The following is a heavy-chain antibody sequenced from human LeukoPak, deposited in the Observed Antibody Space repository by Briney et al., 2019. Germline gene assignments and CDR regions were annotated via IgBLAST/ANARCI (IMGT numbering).Heavy chain of an antibody. CDR1: GFTFSSYA. Sequence: PGGPLRLSCAASGFTFSSYAMNWVRQVPGKGLEWVSGVSGNGGRTDYADSVKGRFTISRDNSKNTLYLQMNSLRAEDTALYYCATLPTWGQGTLVTVSS. D-gene: IGHD4-17*01. J-gene: IGHJ4*02. CDR2: VSGNGGRT. CDR3: ATLPT. V-gene: IGHV3-23*01.